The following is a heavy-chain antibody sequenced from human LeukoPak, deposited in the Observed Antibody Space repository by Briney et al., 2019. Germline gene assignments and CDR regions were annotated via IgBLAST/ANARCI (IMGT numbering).Heavy chain of an antibody. D-gene: IGHD3-22*01. CDR3: ARGRRYYYDSSGYSDAFDI. Sequence: SETLSLTCAVYGGSFSGYYWSWIRQPPGKGLEWIGEINHSGSTNYNPSLKSRVTISVDTSKNQFSLKLSSVTAADMAVYYCARGRRYYYDSSGYSDAFDIWGQGTMVTVSS. V-gene: IGHV4-34*01. CDR1: GGSFSGYY. CDR2: INHSGST. J-gene: IGHJ3*02.